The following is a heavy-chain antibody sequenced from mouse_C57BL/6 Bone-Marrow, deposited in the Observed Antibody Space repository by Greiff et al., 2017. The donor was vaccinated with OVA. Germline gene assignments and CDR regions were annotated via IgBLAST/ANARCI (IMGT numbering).Heavy chain of an antibody. J-gene: IGHJ4*01. CDR3: ASPPSTMITTRGGYYAMDY. CDR1: GFTFSSYG. D-gene: IGHD2-4*01. CDR2: ISSGGSYT. V-gene: IGHV5-6*01. Sequence: VQLKESGGDLVKPGGSLKLSCAASGFTFSSYGMSWVRQTPDKRLEWVATISSGGSYTYYPDSVKGRFTISRDNAKNTLYLQMSSLKSEDTAMYYCASPPSTMITTRGGYYAMDYWGQGTSVTVSS.